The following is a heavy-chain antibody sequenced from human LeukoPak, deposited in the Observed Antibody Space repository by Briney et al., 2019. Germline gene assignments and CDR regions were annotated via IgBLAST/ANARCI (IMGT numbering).Heavy chain of an antibody. D-gene: IGHD3-3*01. V-gene: IGHV3-23*01. CDR2: ISGSGGST. J-gene: IGHJ6*03. Sequence: PGGSLRLSCAASGFSFSSYAMSWVRQAPGKGLEWVSSISGSGGSTYYADPVKGWFTISRDNSKNTLYLQMSSLRAEDTAVYYCAKDLKRDFWSGSLYYYYYMDVWGKGTTVTVSS. CDR1: GFSFSSYA. CDR3: AKDLKRDFWSGSLYYYYYMDV.